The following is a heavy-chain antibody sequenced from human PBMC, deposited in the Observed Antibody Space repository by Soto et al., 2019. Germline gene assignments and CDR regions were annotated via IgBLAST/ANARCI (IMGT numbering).Heavy chain of an antibody. Sequence: EVQLVESGGGLVQPGRSLRLSCAASGFTFGDYAMHWVRQVPGKGLEWVSGISWNSDYMGYAYSVKGRFTISRDNAKNSLYLQMNRLRPDDTALYYCAKAPSYTSIVAGRSDFDSWGQGTLVTVSS. CDR1: GFTFGDYA. D-gene: IGHD6-13*01. J-gene: IGHJ4*02. CDR2: ISWNSDYM. V-gene: IGHV3-9*01. CDR3: AKAPSYTSIVAGRSDFDS.